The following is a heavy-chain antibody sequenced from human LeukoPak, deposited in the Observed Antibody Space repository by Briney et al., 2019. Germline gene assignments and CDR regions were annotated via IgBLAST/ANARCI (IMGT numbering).Heavy chain of an antibody. J-gene: IGHJ4*02. CDR3: ARDILPSYSGYDRTLPDY. D-gene: IGHD5-12*01. Sequence: ASVTVSCKASGYTFTSYYMHWVRQAPGQGLEWMGIINPSGGSASYAQKIQGRVTMTRDTSTNTVYMELSSLRSEDTAVYYCARDILPSYSGYDRTLPDYWGQGTLVTVSS. CDR1: GYTFTSYY. V-gene: IGHV1-46*01. CDR2: INPSGGSA.